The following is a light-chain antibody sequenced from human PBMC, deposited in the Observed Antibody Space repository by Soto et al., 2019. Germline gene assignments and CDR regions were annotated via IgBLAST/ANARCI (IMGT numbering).Light chain of an antibody. Sequence: QSAPTQPSPLSWSPGQSISIFCSVTNSDVGSYNLVSWYQQHPGKAPKLMIYEVSKRPSGVSSRFSGSKSGNTASLTISGLQAEDEADYYCCSYAGSSTFDVFGTGTKVTVL. CDR1: NSDVGSYNL. CDR3: CSYAGSSTFDV. CDR2: EVS. J-gene: IGLJ1*01. V-gene: IGLV2-23*02.